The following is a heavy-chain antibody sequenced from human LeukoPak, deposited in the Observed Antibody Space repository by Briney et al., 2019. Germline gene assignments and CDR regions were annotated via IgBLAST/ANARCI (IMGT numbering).Heavy chain of an antibody. CDR2: IRQDGSER. D-gene: IGHD5-12*01. Sequence: GGSLRLSCAASGFIFSNYWMTWVRQAPGKGLEWVAHIRQDGSERHYVDSVKDRFTISRDNAKNSLDLQMDSLRAEDTALYYCARDWGSTGYDLYDSWGQGTLVTVSS. J-gene: IGHJ4*02. V-gene: IGHV3-7*01. CDR3: ARDWGSTGYDLYDS. CDR1: GFIFSNYW.